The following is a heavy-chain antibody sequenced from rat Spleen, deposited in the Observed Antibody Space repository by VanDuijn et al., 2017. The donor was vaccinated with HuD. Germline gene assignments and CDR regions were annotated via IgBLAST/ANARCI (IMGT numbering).Heavy chain of an antibody. J-gene: IGHJ4*01. D-gene: IGHD1-2*01. Sequence: EVQLQESGPGLVKPSQSLSLTCSVTGHSITSTYRWNWIRQFPGNKLEWMGYINSAGSTNYNPSHKSRISITRDTSKNQFILQVNSVNTEVTATYYCAMSCDYSSYTRLMDVWGQGASVTVS. CDR3: AMSCDYSSYTRLMDV. CDR1: GHSITSTYR. CDR2: INSAGST. V-gene: IGHV3-3*01.